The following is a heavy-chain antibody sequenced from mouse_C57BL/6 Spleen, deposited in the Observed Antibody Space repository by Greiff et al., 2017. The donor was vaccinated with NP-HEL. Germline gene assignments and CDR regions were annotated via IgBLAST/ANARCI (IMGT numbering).Heavy chain of an antibody. V-gene: IGHV1-82*01. CDR3: ARGDYKRGLDY. CDR1: GYAFSSSW. Sequence: VQLQQSGPEPVKPGASVKISCKASGYAFSSSWMNWVKQRPGKGLEWIGRIYPGDGDTNYNGKFKGKATLTADKSSSTAYMQLSSLTSEDSAVYFCARGDYKRGLDYWGQGTTLTVSS. J-gene: IGHJ2*01. CDR2: IYPGDGDT. D-gene: IGHD2-12*01.